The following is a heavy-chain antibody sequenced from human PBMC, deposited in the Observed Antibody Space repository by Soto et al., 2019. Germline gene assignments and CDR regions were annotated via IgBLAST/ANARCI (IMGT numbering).Heavy chain of an antibody. D-gene: IGHD3-10*01. CDR1: GYSFTSYY. V-gene: IGHV1-46*03. CDR2: INPSGGST. J-gene: IGHJ6*02. Sequence: ASVKVYCKASGYSFTSYYMHWVRQAPGQGLEWMGIINPSGGSTSYAQKFQGRVTMTRDTSTSTVYMELSSLRSEDTAVYYCAIEKVSDGSGPYGMDGWGQGTTVTVAS. CDR3: AIEKVSDGSGPYGMDG.